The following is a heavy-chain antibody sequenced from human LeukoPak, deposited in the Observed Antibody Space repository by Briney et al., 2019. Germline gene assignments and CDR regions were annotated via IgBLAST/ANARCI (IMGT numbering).Heavy chain of an antibody. Sequence: ASVKVSCKASGYTFTSYYMHWVRQAPGQGLEWMGRISGDNGNTNYAQKLQGRVTMTTDTSTSIAYMELRSLRSDDTAVYYCAKDKDSSSWYYFDYWGQGTLVTVSS. V-gene: IGHV1-18*04. J-gene: IGHJ4*02. CDR3: AKDKDSSSWYYFDY. D-gene: IGHD6-13*01. CDR1: GYTFTSYY. CDR2: ISGDNGNT.